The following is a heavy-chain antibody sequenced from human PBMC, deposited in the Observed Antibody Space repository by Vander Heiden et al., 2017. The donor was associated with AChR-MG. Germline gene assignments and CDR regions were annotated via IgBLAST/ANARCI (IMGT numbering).Heavy chain of an antibody. CDR1: GGSFSGYY. J-gene: IGHJ6*02. Sequence: QVQLPQWGAGLLKPSETLSLTCAVYGGSFSGYYWSWTSQPRGKGLGWSGEINHSGSTNYNPSLKSRVTISVDTSKNQFSLKLSSVTAADTAVYYCARGPPGSSGWFHFDYYGMDVWGQGTTVTVSS. D-gene: IGHD6-19*01. CDR3: ARGPPGSSGWFHFDYYGMDV. V-gene: IGHV4-34*01. CDR2: INHSGST.